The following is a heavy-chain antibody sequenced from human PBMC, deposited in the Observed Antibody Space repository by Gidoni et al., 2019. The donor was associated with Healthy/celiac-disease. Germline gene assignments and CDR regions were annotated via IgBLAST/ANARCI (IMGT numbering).Heavy chain of an antibody. V-gene: IGHV3-64*01. CDR1: GFTSSRYA. Sequence: EVQLVESGGGLVQPGGSLRLSCAASGFTSSRYAMHWVRQAPGKGLEYVSAISSNGGSTYYANSVKGRFTISRDNSKNTLYLQMGSLRAEDMAVYYCARVKLPAYYYYGMDVWGQGTTVTVSS. J-gene: IGHJ6*02. CDR3: ARVKLPAYYYYGMDV. CDR2: ISSNGGST.